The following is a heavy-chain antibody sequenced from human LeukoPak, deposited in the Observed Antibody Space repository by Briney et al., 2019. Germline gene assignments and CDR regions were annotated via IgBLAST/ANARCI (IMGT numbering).Heavy chain of an antibody. J-gene: IGHJ4*02. CDR2: IRKDGSEK. CDR1: GFAFSSSW. Sequence: TGGSLRLSCAASGFAFSSSWMSWVRQAPGKGLEWVDNIRKDGSEKCYVDSVKGRFTISRENAKNSLYLQMNSLRAEDTAVYYCARECSSTGCYGIFDYWGQGTLVTVSS. V-gene: IGHV3-7*01. CDR3: ARECSSTGCYGIFDY. D-gene: IGHD2-2*01.